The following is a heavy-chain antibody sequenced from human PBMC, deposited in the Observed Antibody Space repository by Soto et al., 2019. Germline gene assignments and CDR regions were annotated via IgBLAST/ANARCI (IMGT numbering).Heavy chain of an antibody. J-gene: IGHJ4*02. D-gene: IGHD1-26*01. CDR1: GGSVSNSY. V-gene: IGHV4-59*02. CDR2: VYYSGST. CDR3: ARGRSHEWELLVQYFDY. Sequence: PSETQSLTSTVSGGSVSNSYWGWIRQPPGKGLEWVAYVYYSGSTNYNPSLGSRVTISVDKSKNQFSLKMTSVTGADTAVYYCARGRSHEWELLVQYFDYWGQGTLVTVSS.